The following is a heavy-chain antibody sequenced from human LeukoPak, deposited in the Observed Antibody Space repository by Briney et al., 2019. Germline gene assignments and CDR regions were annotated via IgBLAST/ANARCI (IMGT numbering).Heavy chain of an antibody. Sequence: GGSLRLSCAASGFTFSTFAMVWVRQPPGKGLEWVSSIFPSGGEIHYADSVRGRFTISRDNSKSTLSLQMNSLRAEDTAIYYCAAYRQVLLPFESWGQGTLVTVSS. CDR1: GFTFSTFA. CDR3: AAYRQVLLPFES. CDR2: IFPSGGEI. V-gene: IGHV3-23*01. J-gene: IGHJ4*02. D-gene: IGHD2-8*02.